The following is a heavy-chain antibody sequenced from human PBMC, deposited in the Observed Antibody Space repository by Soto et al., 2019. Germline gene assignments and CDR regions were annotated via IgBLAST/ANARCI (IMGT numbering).Heavy chain of an antibody. Sequence: GPLRLSCAASVFTFSSYSMNWVRQAPGKGLEWVSSISSSSSYIYYADSVKGRFTISRDNAKNSLYLQMNSLRAEDTAVYYCARDLSSSWFHWGQGTLVTVSS. D-gene: IGHD6-13*01. CDR1: VFTFSSYS. CDR3: ARDLSSSWFH. V-gene: IGHV3-21*01. CDR2: ISSSSSYI. J-gene: IGHJ4*02.